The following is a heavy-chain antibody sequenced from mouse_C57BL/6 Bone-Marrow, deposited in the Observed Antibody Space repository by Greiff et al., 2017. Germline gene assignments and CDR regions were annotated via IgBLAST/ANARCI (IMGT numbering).Heavy chain of an antibody. CDR2: INPNNGGT. Sequence: EVQLQESGPELVKPGASVKMSCKASGYTFTDYNMHWVKQSHGKSLEWIGYINPNNGGTSYNQKFKGKATLTVNKSSSTAYMELRGLTSEDSAVYYCARPITTVVAPFAYWGQGTLVTVSA. V-gene: IGHV1-22*01. D-gene: IGHD1-1*01. CDR3: ARPITTVVAPFAY. CDR1: GYTFTDYN. J-gene: IGHJ3*01.